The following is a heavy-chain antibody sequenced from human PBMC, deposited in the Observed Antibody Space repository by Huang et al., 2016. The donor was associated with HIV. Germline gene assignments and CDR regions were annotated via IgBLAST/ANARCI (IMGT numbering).Heavy chain of an antibody. CDR2: IKSKSDGGST. Sequence: EVQLVESGGGLVKPGGSLRLSCAASGFIFSNTRMSWVRQAPGKGLEWVGSIKSKSDGGSTDYAAPVKGRFSISRDDSKNTLYLQMNSLKTEDTAVYYCRGYCSGGTCQGYYFDYWGQGTLVTVSS. J-gene: IGHJ4*02. D-gene: IGHD2-15*01. CDR1: GFIFSNTR. CDR3: RGYCSGGTCQGYYFDY. V-gene: IGHV3-15*01.